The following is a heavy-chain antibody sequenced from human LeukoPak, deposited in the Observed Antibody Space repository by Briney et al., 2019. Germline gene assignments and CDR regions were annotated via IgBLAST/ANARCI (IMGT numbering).Heavy chain of an antibody. J-gene: IGHJ4*02. D-gene: IGHD7-27*01. Sequence: SETLSLTCSVSGGSVSSYYWSWIRQPPGKGLEWIGYIYYSGSTNYNPSLKSRVTISVDTSKNQFSLKLSYVTAADTAVYFCARESSWGNFDYWGQGPLVTVSS. CDR2: IYYSGST. CDR1: GGSVSSYY. V-gene: IGHV4-59*02. CDR3: ARESSWGNFDY.